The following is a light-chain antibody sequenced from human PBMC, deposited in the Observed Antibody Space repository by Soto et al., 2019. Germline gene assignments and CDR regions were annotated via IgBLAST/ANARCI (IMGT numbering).Light chain of an antibody. CDR1: SSNIGAGHD. V-gene: IGLV1-40*01. CDR2: GDS. J-gene: IGLJ1*01. Sequence: QSVLTQPPSVSGAPGQRVTISCTGSSSNIGAGHDVHWYQQLPGTAPKLLIYGDSNRPSGVPDRFSGSKSGASASLAITGLQAEDEAEYHCLSYDSERSSPRYVFGTGTKLTVL. CDR3: LSYDSERSSPRYV.